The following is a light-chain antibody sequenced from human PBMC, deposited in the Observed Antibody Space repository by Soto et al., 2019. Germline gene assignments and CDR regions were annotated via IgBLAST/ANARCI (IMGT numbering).Light chain of an antibody. CDR1: QSVSNRY. CDR2: GAS. CDR3: QHYDRSPMYT. Sequence: EIVLTQSPGTLSLSPGERATLSCRASQSVSNRYLAWYQQKPGQAPRLLIHGASSRAADIPDRFSGSGSGTDFTLTISRLAPEDFAVYYCQHYDRSPMYTFGQGTKLEIK. J-gene: IGKJ2*01. V-gene: IGKV3-20*01.